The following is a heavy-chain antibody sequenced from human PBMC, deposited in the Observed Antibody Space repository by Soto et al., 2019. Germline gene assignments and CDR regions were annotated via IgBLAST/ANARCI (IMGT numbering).Heavy chain of an antibody. CDR1: GGTFSSYA. D-gene: IGHD3-9*01. J-gene: IGHJ4*02. V-gene: IGHV1-69*13. CDR2: IIPIFGTA. CDR3: ARGPYYDILTGYYAYFDY. Sequence: ASVKVSCKASGGTFSSYAISWVRQAPGQGLEWMGGIIPIFGTANYAQKFQGRVTITADESTSTAYMELSSLRSEDTAVHYCARGPYYDILTGYYAYFDYWGQGTLVTVSS.